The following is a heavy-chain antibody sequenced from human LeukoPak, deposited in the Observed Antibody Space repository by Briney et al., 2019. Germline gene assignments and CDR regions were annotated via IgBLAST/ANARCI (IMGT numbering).Heavy chain of an antibody. Sequence: SVRVSCKASGYPFTSFGISWVRQAPGQGLEWMGWISGYNGKTNYAQNLQGRVTMTTDTSTSTAYMELGSLRSDDMAVYYCARDRVYDYSNPRGFDYWGQGTLVTVSS. CDR2: ISGYNGKT. V-gene: IGHV1-18*03. CDR1: GYPFTSFG. CDR3: ARDRVYDYSNPRGFDY. J-gene: IGHJ4*02. D-gene: IGHD4-11*01.